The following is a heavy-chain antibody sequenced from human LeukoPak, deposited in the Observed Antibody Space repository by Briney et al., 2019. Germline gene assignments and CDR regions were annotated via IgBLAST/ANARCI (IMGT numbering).Heavy chain of an antibody. J-gene: IGHJ4*02. Sequence: GGSLRLSCAASGFTFSDYYMSWIRQAPGKGLEWPSYISSSGSTIFYADSVKGRFTISRDNAKNSLYLQMNSLTAEDTAVYYCATLSYFHFDYWGQGTLVTVSS. CDR3: ATLSYFHFDY. V-gene: IGHV3-11*01. CDR1: GFTFSDYY. CDR2: ISSSGSTI. D-gene: IGHD3-10*01.